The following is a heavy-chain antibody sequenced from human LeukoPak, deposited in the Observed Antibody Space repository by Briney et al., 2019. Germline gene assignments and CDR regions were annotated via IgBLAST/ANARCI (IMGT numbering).Heavy chain of an antibody. V-gene: IGHV4-61*02. CDR1: GDSVASGTSY. CDR2: VYPSGST. Sequence: SETLSLTCTVSGDSVASGTSYWTWIRQPAGKGLEWMGRVYPSGSTDYNPSVKSRLSISIDTSKNQFSLDLTSITAADTAVYYRARVFWQSGGYFDYWGQGILVTVSS. J-gene: IGHJ4*02. D-gene: IGHD2-15*01. CDR3: ARVFWQSGGYFDY.